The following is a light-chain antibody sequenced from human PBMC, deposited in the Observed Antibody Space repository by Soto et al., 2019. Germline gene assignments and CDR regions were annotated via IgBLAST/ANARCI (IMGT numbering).Light chain of an antibody. CDR2: RNN. CDR3: AAWDDTLNGQV. CDR1: SSDVGGYNY. Sequence: QSVLTQPPSASGSPGQSVTISCTGTSSDVGGYNYVSWYQQHPGKAPKLLIQRNNERPSGVPDRFSGSKSGTSVSLAISGLRSEDEATYYCAAWDDTLNGQVFGGGTKLTVL. J-gene: IGLJ3*02. V-gene: IGLV2-8*01.